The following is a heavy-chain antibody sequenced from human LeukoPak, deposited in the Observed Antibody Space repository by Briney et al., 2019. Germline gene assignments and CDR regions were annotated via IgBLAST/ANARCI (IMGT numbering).Heavy chain of an antibody. CDR3: ARDEVDYGKASFDY. V-gene: IGHV3-21*01. CDR1: GFTFSSHS. D-gene: IGHD4-17*01. CDR2: ISSSSSHI. J-gene: IGHJ4*02. Sequence: GGSLRLSCAASGFTFSSHSMNWVRQAPGKGLEWVSSISSSSSHIYYADSVKGRFTISRDNAKNSLYLQMNSLRAEDTAVYYCARDEVDYGKASFDYWGQGTLVTVSS.